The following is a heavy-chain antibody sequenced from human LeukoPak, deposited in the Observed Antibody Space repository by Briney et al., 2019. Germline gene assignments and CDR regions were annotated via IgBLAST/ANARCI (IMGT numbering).Heavy chain of an antibody. CDR3: AKGHLNYYYDSSGYYLFDY. CDR1: GFTFSSYA. Sequence: QAGGSLRLSCAASGFTFSSYAMNWVRQAPGKGLEWVSGISGSGDSTYYADSVKGRFTISRDNSKNTLYLQMNSLRAEDTAVYYCAKGHLNYYYDSSGYYLFDYWGQGTLVTVSS. J-gene: IGHJ4*02. CDR2: ISGSGDST. V-gene: IGHV3-23*01. D-gene: IGHD3-22*01.